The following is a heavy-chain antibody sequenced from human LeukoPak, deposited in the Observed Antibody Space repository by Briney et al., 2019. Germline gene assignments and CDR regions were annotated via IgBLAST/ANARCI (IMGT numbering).Heavy chain of an antibody. J-gene: IGHJ5*02. D-gene: IGHD6-25*01. CDR1: GYTFTNYD. CDR3: LRRQALRGRHRAFDP. V-gene: IGHV1-69*05. CDR2: IIPMFGTA. Sequence: SVKVSCKASGYTFTNYDISWVRQAPGQGLEWLGGIIPMFGTAKYAQKFQGRVTITTDESTTTAYMELISLRFEDTAVYYCLRRQALRGRHRAFDPWGQGTLVTVTS.